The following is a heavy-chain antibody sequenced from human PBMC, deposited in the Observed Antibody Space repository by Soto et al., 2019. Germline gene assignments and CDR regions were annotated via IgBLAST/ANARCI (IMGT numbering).Heavy chain of an antibody. CDR2: INPNSGGT. CDR1: GYTFTGYY. D-gene: IGHD6-13*01. CDR3: ARDPHSSSWSGYYYYGMDV. V-gene: IGHV1-2*04. J-gene: IGHJ6*02. Sequence: ASVKVSFKASGYTFTGYYMHWVRQAPGQGLEWMGWINPNSGGTNYAQKFQGWVTMTRDTSISTAYMELSRLRSDDTAVYYCARDPHSSSWSGYYYYGMDVWGQGTTVTVSS.